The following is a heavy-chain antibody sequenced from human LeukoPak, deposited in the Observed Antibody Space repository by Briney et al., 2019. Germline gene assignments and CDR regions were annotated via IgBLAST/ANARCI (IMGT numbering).Heavy chain of an antibody. D-gene: IGHD2-15*01. V-gene: IGHV3-48*03. CDR3: AKDHPGWWV. Sequence: PGGSLRLSCTASGFTFSSYEMNWVRQAPGKGLEWLSYVSRDGSTIYYADSVKGRFTISRDNAKNSLYLQMNSLRAEDTAVYYCAKDHPGWWVWGRGTTVTVSS. J-gene: IGHJ6*02. CDR2: VSRDGSTI. CDR1: GFTFSSYE.